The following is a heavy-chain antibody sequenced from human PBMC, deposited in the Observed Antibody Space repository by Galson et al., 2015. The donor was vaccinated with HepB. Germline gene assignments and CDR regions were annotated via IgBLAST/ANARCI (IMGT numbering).Heavy chain of an antibody. Sequence: SLRLSCAASGFTFSSYGMHWVRQAPGKGLEWVAVIWYDGSNKYYADSVKGRFTISRDNSKNTLYLQMNSLRAEDTAVYYCARVGRRLTARIAAASVDAFDIWGQGTMVTVSS. J-gene: IGHJ3*02. V-gene: IGHV3-33*08. CDR2: IWYDGSNK. D-gene: IGHD6-13*01. CDR1: GFTFSSYG. CDR3: ARVGRRLTARIAAASVDAFDI.